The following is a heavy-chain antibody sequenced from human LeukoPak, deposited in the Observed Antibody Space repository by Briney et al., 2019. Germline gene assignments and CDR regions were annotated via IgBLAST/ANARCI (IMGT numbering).Heavy chain of an antibody. CDR2: ISGTGGTT. Sequence: GGSLRLSCAAAGFTFSNYAMSWVRQAPGKGLEWVSAISGTGGTTYYADSVKGRFTISRDNSKNTLYLQMNSLRAGDTVTYYCSTRPPKSSSWSRGRFDCWGQGALVTLSS. V-gene: IGHV3-23*01. D-gene: IGHD6-13*01. J-gene: IGHJ4*02. CDR3: STRPPKSSSWSRGRFDC. CDR1: GFTFSNYA.